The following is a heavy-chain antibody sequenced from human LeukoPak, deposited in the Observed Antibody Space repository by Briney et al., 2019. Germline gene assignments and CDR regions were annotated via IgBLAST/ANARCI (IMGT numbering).Heavy chain of an antibody. CDR1: GYTFASYG. CDR2: ISAYNGNT. D-gene: IGHD1-1*01. V-gene: IGHV1-18*01. J-gene: IGHJ4*02. CDR3: ARDSYSGGKEHFDY. Sequence: ASVKVSCKASGYTFASYGISWVRQAPGQGLEWMGWISAYNGNTNYAQKLQGRVTMTTDTSTSTAYMELRSLRSDDTAVYYCARDSYSGGKEHFDYWGQGTLVTVSS.